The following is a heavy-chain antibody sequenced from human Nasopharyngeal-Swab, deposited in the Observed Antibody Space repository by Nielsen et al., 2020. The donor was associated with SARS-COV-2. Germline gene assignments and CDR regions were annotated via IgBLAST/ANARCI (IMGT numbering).Heavy chain of an antibody. V-gene: IGHV3-74*01. Sequence: GESLKISCAPSGFTISGYWMHWVRQTPEKGLVWVSRINVDGSTTNYADSVKGRFTISRDNARNTLSLQMNSLRIEDTAVYYCAMAGNYRFDFWGQGTQVTVSS. CDR2: INVDGSTT. D-gene: IGHD3-16*02. CDR1: GFTISGYW. J-gene: IGHJ4*02. CDR3: AMAGNYRFDF.